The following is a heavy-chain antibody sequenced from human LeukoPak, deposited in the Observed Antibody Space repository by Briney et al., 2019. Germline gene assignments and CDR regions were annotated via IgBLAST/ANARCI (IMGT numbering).Heavy chain of an antibody. Sequence: PSETLSLTCTVSGGSISSYYWSWIRQPPGKGLEWIGYIYYSGSTNYNPSLKSRVTISVDTSKNQFSLKLSSVTAADTAVYYCARKYSGSYSGYYFDYWGQGTLVTVSS. D-gene: IGHD1-26*01. J-gene: IGHJ4*02. CDR3: ARKYSGSYSGYYFDY. CDR2: IYYSGST. V-gene: IGHV4-59*01. CDR1: GGSISSYY.